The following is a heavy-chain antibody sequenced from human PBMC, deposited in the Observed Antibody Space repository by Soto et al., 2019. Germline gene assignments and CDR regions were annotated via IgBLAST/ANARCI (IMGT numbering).Heavy chain of an antibody. Sequence: SETLSLTCTVSGDSISTDYWSWIRQSPGKGLEWIGFIYYGGSTNYNPSLKSRVTISVDTPKNQFSLKLSSVTAADTAVYYCAKNWNWGSLVHRGQGTLVTVPS. D-gene: IGHD7-27*01. CDR1: GDSISTDY. CDR3: AKNWNWGSLVH. CDR2: IYYGGST. V-gene: IGHV4-59*08. J-gene: IGHJ4*02.